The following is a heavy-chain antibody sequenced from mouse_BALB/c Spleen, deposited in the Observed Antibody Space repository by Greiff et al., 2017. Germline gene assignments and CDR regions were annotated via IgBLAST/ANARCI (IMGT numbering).Heavy chain of an antibody. J-gene: IGHJ1*01. D-gene: IGHD1-1*01. CDR3: ASPSTDWYFDV. Sequence: EVQLQQSGAELVKPGASVKLSCTASGFNIKDTYMHWVKQRPEQGLEWIGRIDPANGNTKYDPKFQGKATITADTSSNTAYLQLSSLTSEDTAVYYCASPSTDWYFDVWGAGTTVTVSS. CDR1: GFNIKDTY. V-gene: IGHV14-3*02. CDR2: IDPANGNT.